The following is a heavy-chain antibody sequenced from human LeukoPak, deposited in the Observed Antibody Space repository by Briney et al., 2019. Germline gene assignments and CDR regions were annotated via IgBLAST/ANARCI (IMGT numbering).Heavy chain of an antibody. CDR1: GFTFSSYA. CDR2: ISYDGSNK. D-gene: IGHD3-3*01. Sequence: GGSLRRSCAASGFTFSSYAMHWVRQAPGKGLEWVAVISYDGSNKYYADSVKGRFTISRDNSKYTLYLQMNSLRAEDTAVYYCARDVREWGGYYFDYWGQGTPVTVSS. J-gene: IGHJ4*02. V-gene: IGHV3-30-3*01. CDR3: ARDVREWGGYYFDY.